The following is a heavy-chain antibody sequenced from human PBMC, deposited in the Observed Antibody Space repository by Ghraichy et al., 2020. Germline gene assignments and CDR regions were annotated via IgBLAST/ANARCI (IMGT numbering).Heavy chain of an antibody. J-gene: IGHJ5*02. Sequence: SETLSLTCAVYGGSFSGYYWSWIRQPPGKGLEWIGEINHSGSTNYNPSLKSRVTISVDTSKNQFSLKLSSVTAADTAVYYCARHGSRYCSSTSCYRDWFDPWGQETLVTVSS. D-gene: IGHD2-2*01. CDR1: GGSFSGYY. V-gene: IGHV4-34*01. CDR3: ARHGSRYCSSTSCYRDWFDP. CDR2: INHSGST.